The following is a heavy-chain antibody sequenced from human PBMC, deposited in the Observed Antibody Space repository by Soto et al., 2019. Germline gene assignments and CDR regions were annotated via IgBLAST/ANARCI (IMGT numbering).Heavy chain of an antibody. D-gene: IGHD6-13*01. CDR1: RLTFSSYA. CDR3: AKADYSYSWAPGDY. J-gene: IGHJ4*02. V-gene: IGHV3-23*01. Sequence: LRLSCVTSRLTFSSYALNWVRQAPGKGLEWVSSISGSGDTTYYADSVKGRFTISRDNSKNTLYLQMNSLRVEDTALYYCAKADYSYSWAPGDYWGQGTLVTVSS. CDR2: ISGSGDTT.